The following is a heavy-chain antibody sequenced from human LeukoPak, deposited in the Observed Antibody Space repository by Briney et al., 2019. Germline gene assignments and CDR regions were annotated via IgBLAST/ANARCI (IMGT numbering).Heavy chain of an antibody. V-gene: IGHV4-34*01. CDR3: AASVTTPGGVDYGMDV. J-gene: IGHJ6*02. D-gene: IGHD3-16*01. CDR2: INHSGST. CDR1: GGSFSGYY. Sequence: SETLSLTCAVYGGSFSGYYWSWIRQPPGKGLEWIGEINHSGSTNYNPSLKSRVTISVDTSKNQFSLKLSSVTAADTAVYYCAASVTTPGGVDYGMDVWGQGTTVTVSS.